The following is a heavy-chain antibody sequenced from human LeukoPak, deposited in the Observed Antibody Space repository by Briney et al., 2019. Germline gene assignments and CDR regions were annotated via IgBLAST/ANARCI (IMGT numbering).Heavy chain of an antibody. CDR1: GFTFTSSA. V-gene: IGHV1-58*01. D-gene: IGHD2-15*01. CDR3: AAITRPPTSGYCSGGSCDAFDI. CDR2: IVVGSGNT. J-gene: IGHJ3*02. Sequence: SVKVSCKASGFTFTSSAVQWVRQARGQRLEWIGWIVVGSGNTNYAQKFKERVTITRDMSTSTAYMELSSLRSEDTAVYYCAAITRPPTSGYCSGGSCDAFDIWGQGTMVTVSS.